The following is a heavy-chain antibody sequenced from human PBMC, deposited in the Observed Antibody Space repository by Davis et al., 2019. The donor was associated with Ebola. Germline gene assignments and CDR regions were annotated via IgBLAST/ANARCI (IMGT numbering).Heavy chain of an antibody. J-gene: IGHJ4*02. Sequence: MPSETLSLTCSVSGASISSYYWSWIRQPPGKGLEWIGYIYYSGSTNYNPSLTSRVTLSVDTSKNQFSLKLSSVTAADTAVYYCARGPGVRFLEWFLFDYWGQGTLVTVSS. V-gene: IGHV4-59*01. CDR2: IYYSGST. D-gene: IGHD3-3*01. CDR1: GASISSYY. CDR3: ARGPGVRFLEWFLFDY.